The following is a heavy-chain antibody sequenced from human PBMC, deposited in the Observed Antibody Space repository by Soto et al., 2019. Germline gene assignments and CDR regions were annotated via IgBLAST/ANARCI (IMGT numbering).Heavy chain of an antibody. CDR2: ISSSSSTI. CDR1: GFTFSSYS. V-gene: IGHV3-48*02. CDR3: ARDLLHPYIAAAGTFDY. D-gene: IGHD6-13*01. Sequence: QPGGSLRLSCAASGFTFSSYSMNWVRQAPGKGLEWVSYISSSSSTIYYADSVKGRFTISRDNAKNSLYLQMTSLRDEDTAVYYCARDLLHPYIAAAGTFDYWGQGTLVTVSS. J-gene: IGHJ4*02.